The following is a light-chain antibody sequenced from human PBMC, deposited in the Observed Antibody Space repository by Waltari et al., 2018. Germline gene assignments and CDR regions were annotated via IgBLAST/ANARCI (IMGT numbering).Light chain of an antibody. J-gene: IGKJ2*01. V-gene: IGKV4-1*01. CDR3: QQYYSAPYT. CDR2: WAS. CDR1: QSVLYSSNNKNY. Sequence: DIVMTQSPDSLAVSLGERATINRKSSQSVLYSSNNKNYLTWYQQKPGQPPNLLIYWASTRESGVPDRFSGSASGTDFTLTISSLQAEDVAVYYCQQYYSAPYTFGQGTKLEIK.